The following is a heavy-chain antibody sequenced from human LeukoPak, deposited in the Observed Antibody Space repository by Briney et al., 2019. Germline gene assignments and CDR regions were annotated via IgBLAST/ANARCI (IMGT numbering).Heavy chain of an antibody. Sequence: SVKVSCKASGGTFSSYAISWVRQAPGQGLEWMGGIIPIFGTANYAQKFQGRVTITADESTSTAYMELSSLRSEDTAVYYCARDRNSRIAAAGTYNWFDPWGQGPLVPVSS. D-gene: IGHD6-13*01. CDR3: ARDRNSRIAAAGTYNWFDP. CDR1: GGTFSSYA. V-gene: IGHV1-69*13. CDR2: IIPIFGTA. J-gene: IGHJ5*02.